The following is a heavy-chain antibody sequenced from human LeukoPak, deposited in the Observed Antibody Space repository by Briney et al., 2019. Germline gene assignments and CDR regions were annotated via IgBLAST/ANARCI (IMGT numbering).Heavy chain of an antibody. J-gene: IGHJ4*02. D-gene: IGHD3-16*02. CDR1: GGSISSSSYY. CDR3: ARATGLRLGKLSYYFDC. Sequence: SETLSLTCTVSGGSISSSSYYWGWIRQPPGKGLEWIGSIYYSGSTYYNPSLKSRVTISVDTSKNQFSLKLSSVTAADTAVYYCARATGLRLGKLSYYFDCWGRGTLVTVSS. V-gene: IGHV4-39*01. CDR2: IYYSGST.